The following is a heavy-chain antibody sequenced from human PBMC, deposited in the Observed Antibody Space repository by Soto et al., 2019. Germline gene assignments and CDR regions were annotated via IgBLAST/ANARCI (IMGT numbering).Heavy chain of an antibody. Sequence: ASVKVSCKASGYTSTSYYMHWVRQAPGQGLEWMGIINPSGGSTSYAQKFQGRVTMTRDTSTSTVYMELSSLGSEDTAVYYCARDHDSGYSYGYCVYWGQGTLVTVSS. CDR3: ARDHDSGYSYGYCVY. D-gene: IGHD5-18*01. J-gene: IGHJ4*02. CDR1: GYTSTSYY. CDR2: INPSGGST. V-gene: IGHV1-46*01.